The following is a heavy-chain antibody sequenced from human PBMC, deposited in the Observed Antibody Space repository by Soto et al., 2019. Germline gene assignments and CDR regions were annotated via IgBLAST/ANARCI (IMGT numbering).Heavy chain of an antibody. CDR2: IKSKTDGGTT. CDR1: GITLTNAW. V-gene: IGHV3-15*01. Sequence: GESLKISCAASGITLTNAWMSWVRQAPGKGLEWVGRIKSKTDGGTTDYAAPVKGRFTISRDDSKNTLYLQMNSLKTEDTAVYYCSTERANYYDTSGFHDYYFDYWGRGTLVTVSS. J-gene: IGHJ4*02. D-gene: IGHD3-22*01. CDR3: STERANYYDTSGFHDYYFDY.